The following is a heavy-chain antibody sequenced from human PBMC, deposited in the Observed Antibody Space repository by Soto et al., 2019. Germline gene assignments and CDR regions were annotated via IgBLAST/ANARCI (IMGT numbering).Heavy chain of an antibody. J-gene: IGHJ3*02. V-gene: IGHV1-46*01. CDR3: ARDQFDHDAFDI. CDR1: GYTFTIYY. D-gene: IGHD3-9*01. CDR2: INPSGGST. Sequence: ASVKVSCKASGYTFTIYYMHWVRQAPGQGLEWMGIINPSGGSTSYAQKFQGRVTMTRDTSTSTVYMELSSLRSEDTAVYYCARDQFDHDAFDIWGQGTMVTVSS.